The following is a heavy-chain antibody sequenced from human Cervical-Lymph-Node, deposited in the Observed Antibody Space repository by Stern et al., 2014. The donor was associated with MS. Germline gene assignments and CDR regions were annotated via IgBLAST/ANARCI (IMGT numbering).Heavy chain of an antibody. V-gene: IGHV4-61*01. Sequence: QVQLQESGPGLVKPSETLSLTCTVSGDSVSSSSHYWSWIRQPPGRRLEWIGYIHYSGRTNYNPSLKSRLTISLDTSKNHFSLELKSVTAADTAVYYCARDLGSLDHWGQGTLVTVSS. CDR1: GDSVSSSSHY. J-gene: IGHJ4*02. CDR2: IHYSGRT. D-gene: IGHD6-13*01. CDR3: ARDLGSLDH.